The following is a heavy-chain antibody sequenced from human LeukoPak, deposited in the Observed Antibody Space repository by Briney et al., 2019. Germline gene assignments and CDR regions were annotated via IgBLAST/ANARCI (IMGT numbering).Heavy chain of an antibody. V-gene: IGHV4-39*01. CDR3: EGGPLRDYGESSDY. J-gene: IGHJ4*02. D-gene: IGHD4-17*01. CDR1: GGSISSSSYY. CDR2: IYYSGST. Sequence: SETLSLTCTVSGGSISSSSYYWGWIRQPPGKGLEWIGSIYYSGSTYYNPSLKSRVTISVDTSKNQFSLKLSSVTAADTAVYYCEGGPLRDYGESSDYWGQGTLVTVSS.